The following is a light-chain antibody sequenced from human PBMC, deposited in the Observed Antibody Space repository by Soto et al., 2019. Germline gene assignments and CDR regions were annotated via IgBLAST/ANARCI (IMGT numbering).Light chain of an antibody. CDR1: SSDVGGYDY. J-gene: IGLJ1*01. CDR2: EVS. V-gene: IGLV2-14*01. CDR3: SSYTSNSTRV. Sequence: QSALTQPASVSGSPGQSITVSCTGTSSDVGGYDYVSWYQQYPDRAPKLMIYEVSNRPSGVSSRFSGSKSGNTASLTISGLQAEDEADYYCSSYTSNSTRVFGTGTKSPS.